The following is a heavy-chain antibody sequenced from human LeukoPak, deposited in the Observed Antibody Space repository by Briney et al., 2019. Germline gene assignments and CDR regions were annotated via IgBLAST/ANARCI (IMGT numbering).Heavy chain of an antibody. CDR2: ISYAGSNK. J-gene: IGHJ1*01. CDR1: GFTFSSYP. V-gene: IGHV3-30*01. Sequence: PGGSLRLSCAASGFTFSSYPMHWVPPAPGKGLEWVAVISYAGSNKYYAGSVKGRFTISRDNTKNTLYLQMNSLRAEDTAVYYCARFSARSGPPQHWGQGTLVTVSP. D-gene: IGHD6-25*01. CDR3: ARFSARSGPPQH.